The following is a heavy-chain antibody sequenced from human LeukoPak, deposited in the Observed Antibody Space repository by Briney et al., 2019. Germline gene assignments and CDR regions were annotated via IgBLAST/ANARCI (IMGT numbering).Heavy chain of an antibody. Sequence: ASVKVSCKVSGYTLTELSMHWVRQAPGKGLEWMGGFDPEDGETIYAQKFQGRVTMTRDTSTSTVYMELSSLRSEDTAVYYCARDFAGDSSGYSDYWGQGTLVTVSS. CDR1: GYTLTELS. CDR2: FDPEDGET. J-gene: IGHJ4*02. V-gene: IGHV1-24*01. D-gene: IGHD3-22*01. CDR3: ARDFAGDSSGYSDY.